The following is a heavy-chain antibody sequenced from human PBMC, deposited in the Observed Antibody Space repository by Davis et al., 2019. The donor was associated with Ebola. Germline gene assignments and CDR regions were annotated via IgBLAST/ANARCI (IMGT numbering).Heavy chain of an antibody. CDR2: IRSKANSYAT. J-gene: IGHJ6*02. V-gene: IGHV3-73*01. CDR3: TMAVDIVVVEARFHYYGMDV. Sequence: GGSLRLSCAASGFTFTGTAMHWVRQASGKGLDWVGRIRSKANSYATAYAASVKGRFTISRDDSKNTAYLQMNSLKTEDTAVYYCTMAVDIVVVEARFHYYGMDVWGQGTTVTVSS. CDR1: GFTFTGTA. D-gene: IGHD2-15*01.